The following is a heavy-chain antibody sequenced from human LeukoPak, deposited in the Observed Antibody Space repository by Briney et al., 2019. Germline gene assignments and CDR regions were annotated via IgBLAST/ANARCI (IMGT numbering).Heavy chain of an antibody. CDR2: ISGSGGST. CDR1: GFTFSDYY. D-gene: IGHD3-22*01. V-gene: IGHV3-23*01. CDR3: AKAAYYYDSSGAGSRFYYYYMDV. J-gene: IGHJ6*03. Sequence: GGSLRLSCAASGFTFSDYYMSWIRQAPGKGLEWVSAISGSGGSTYYADSVKGRFTISRDNSKNTLYLQMNSLRAEDTAVYYCAKAAYYYDSSGAGSRFYYYYMDVWGKGTTVTISS.